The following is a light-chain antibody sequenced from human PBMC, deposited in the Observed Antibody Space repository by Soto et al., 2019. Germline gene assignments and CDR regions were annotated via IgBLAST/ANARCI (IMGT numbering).Light chain of an antibody. CDR2: DAS. CDR3: LQRSNWPPLLS. V-gene: IGKV3-11*01. CDR1: QSVTTY. Sequence: EIVLTQSPATLSLSPGERATLSCRASQSVTTYLAWYQQKPGQAPRLLIYDASSRATGIPARFSGSGSGTDFTLTSSSLEPEDFAFYYCLQRSNWPPLLSFGGGTKVEIK. J-gene: IGKJ4*01.